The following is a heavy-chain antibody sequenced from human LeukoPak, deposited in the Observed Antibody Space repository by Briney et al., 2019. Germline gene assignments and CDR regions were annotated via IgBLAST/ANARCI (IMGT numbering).Heavy chain of an antibody. CDR2: IRDDGSAK. CDR1: GFPLKNYR. D-gene: IGHD1-1*01. Sequence: GGPVRLPCAASGFPLKNYRVTWVPKAPGKGRGGVASIRDDGSAKYYVDSVKGRFTISRDDAKNSLSLQMNSLRAEDTATYYCARIQLYHGDFDSWGQGTLVTVSS. V-gene: IGHV3-7*01. J-gene: IGHJ4*02. CDR3: ARIQLYHGDFDS.